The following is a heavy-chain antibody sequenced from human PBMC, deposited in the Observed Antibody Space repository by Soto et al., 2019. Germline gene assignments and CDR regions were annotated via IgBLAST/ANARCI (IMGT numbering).Heavy chain of an antibody. CDR3: ARDYTVTTTSYYDYYMDV. CDR1: GYTFTSYG. V-gene: IGHV1-18*01. D-gene: IGHD4-17*01. Sequence: QVQLVQSGAEVKKPGASVKVSCKASGYTFTSYGISWVRQAPGQGLEWMGWISAYNGNTNYAQKLQGRVTMTTDTSTSTAYMELTSLRSDDTAVYYCARDYTVTTTSYYDYYMDVCGKGTTVTVSS. CDR2: ISAYNGNT. J-gene: IGHJ6*03.